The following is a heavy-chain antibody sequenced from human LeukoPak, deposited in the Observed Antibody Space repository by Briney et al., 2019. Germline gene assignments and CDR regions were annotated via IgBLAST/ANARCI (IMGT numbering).Heavy chain of an antibody. CDR2: IIPIFGTA. CDR3: ARDIYGSGSYYNDY. D-gene: IGHD3-10*01. V-gene: IGHV1-69*05. Sequence: GPSVKFSCKASEGTLGSYALGWVHQAPAKGLDWMGRIIPIFGTANYAQKFQGRVTITTDESTSTAYMELSSLRSEDTAVYYCARDIYGSGSYYNDYWGQGTLVTVSS. CDR1: EGTLGSYA. J-gene: IGHJ4*02.